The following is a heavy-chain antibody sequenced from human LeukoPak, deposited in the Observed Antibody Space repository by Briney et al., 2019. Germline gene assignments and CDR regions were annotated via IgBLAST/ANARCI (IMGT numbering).Heavy chain of an antibody. CDR2: IYHSGST. D-gene: IGHD3-10*01. CDR1: GGSISSSSYY. Sequence: SETLSLTCTVSGGSISSSSYYWGWIRQPPGKGLEWIGSIYHSGSTHYNPSLKSRVTISVDTSKNQFSLKLNSVTAADTAIYYCARDSLRYDSGTYDNWGQGTLVTVSS. J-gene: IGHJ4*02. V-gene: IGHV4-39*07. CDR3: ARDSLRYDSGTYDN.